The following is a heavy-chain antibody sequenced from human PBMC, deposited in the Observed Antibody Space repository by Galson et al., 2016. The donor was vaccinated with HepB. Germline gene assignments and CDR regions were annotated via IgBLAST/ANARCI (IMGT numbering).Heavy chain of an antibody. CDR1: GGSVSSGGYH. CDR3: ARGETWFWYLVL. J-gene: IGHJ2*01. Sequence: TLSLTCSVSGGSVSSGGYHWNWIRQRPGMGLEWIGYTYYNGMTYYSPSLQSRVSMSVDTSKNQVSLRVTSVTAADTALYYCARGETWFWYLVLWGRGALVTVSS. V-gene: IGHV4-31*03. D-gene: IGHD3-22*01. CDR2: TYYNGMT.